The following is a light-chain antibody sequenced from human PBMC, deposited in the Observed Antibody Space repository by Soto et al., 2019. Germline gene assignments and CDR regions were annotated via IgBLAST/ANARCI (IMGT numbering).Light chain of an antibody. Sequence: QSVLTQPASVSGSPGQSITISCTGTSSDVGGYNIVSWYQHHPGKAPNLLIYDVNVRPSGVSNRFSGSKFGDTASLTISGLHAEDEADYHCSSYTDGNTLVFGTGTKLTVL. CDR1: SSDVGGYNI. CDR3: SSYTDGNTLV. J-gene: IGLJ1*01. CDR2: DVN. V-gene: IGLV2-14*03.